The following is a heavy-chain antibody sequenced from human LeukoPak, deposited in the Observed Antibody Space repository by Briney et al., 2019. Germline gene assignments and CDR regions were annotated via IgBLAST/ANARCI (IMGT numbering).Heavy chain of an antibody. CDR3: ARLRCSSTSCYFYYYYYGMDV. Sequence: SETLSLTCTVSGGSISSSSHYWGWIRQPPGKGLEWIGSIYYSGSTYYNPSLKSRVTISVDTSKNQFSLKLSSVTAADTAVYYCARLRCSSTSCYFYYYYYGMDVWGQGTTVTVSS. CDR2: IYYSGST. J-gene: IGHJ6*02. D-gene: IGHD2-2*01. CDR1: GGSISSSSHY. V-gene: IGHV4-39*01.